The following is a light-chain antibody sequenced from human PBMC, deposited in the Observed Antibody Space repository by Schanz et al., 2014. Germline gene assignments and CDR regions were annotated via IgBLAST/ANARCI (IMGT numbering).Light chain of an antibody. Sequence: QSVLTQPPSVSGAPGQRVTISCTGSTSNIGAGYDVHWYQQFPGTAPKLLIYGNNNRPSGVPDRFSGSKSGNTASLTISELQAEDEADYYCSAYTSSNTWVFGGGTKLTVL. CDR1: TSNIGAGYD. CDR3: SAYTSSNTWV. CDR2: GNN. J-gene: IGLJ3*02. V-gene: IGLV1-40*01.